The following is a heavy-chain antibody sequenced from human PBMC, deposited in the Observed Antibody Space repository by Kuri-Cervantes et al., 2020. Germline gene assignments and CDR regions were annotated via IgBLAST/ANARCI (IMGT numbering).Heavy chain of an antibody. D-gene: IGHD3-3*01. CDR2: MNPNSGNT. V-gene: IGHV1-8*01. CDR3: ARGSDYYDFWSGYYTGPDDY. Sequence: ASVKVSCKASGYTFTSYDINWVRQATGQGLEWMGWMNPNSGNTGYAQKFQGRVTMTRNTSISTAYMELSSLRSEDTAVYYCARGSDYYDFWSGYYTGPDDYWGQGTLVTVSS. J-gene: IGHJ4*02. CDR1: GYTFTSYD.